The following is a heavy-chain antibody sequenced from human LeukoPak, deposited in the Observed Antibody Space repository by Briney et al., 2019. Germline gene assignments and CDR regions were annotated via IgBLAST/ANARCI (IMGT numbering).Heavy chain of an antibody. V-gene: IGHV3-23*01. Sequence: GSLPLSCATSGFTFTSYAMNWVRQAPGKGLEWVAAITGNGVNTYYADSVKGRFTISSDPSKNTLFLQMHSLRADDTAVYYCAKPRADIPATVFDSWGQGALVTVSS. CDR3: AKPRADIPATVFDS. CDR2: ITGNGVNT. J-gene: IGHJ4*02. CDR1: GFTFTSYA. D-gene: IGHD2-2*02.